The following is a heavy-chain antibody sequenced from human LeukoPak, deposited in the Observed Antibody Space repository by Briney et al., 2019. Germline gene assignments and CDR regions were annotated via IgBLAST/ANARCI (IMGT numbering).Heavy chain of an antibody. D-gene: IGHD6-13*01. Sequence: GRSLRLSCAASGFTFDDYAMHWVRQAPGKGLEWVSGISWNSGSIGYADSVKGRFTISRDNAKNSLYLQMNSLRAEDTALYYCAKDKGIAAAGLLDYWGQGTLVTVSS. CDR3: AKDKGIAAAGLLDY. J-gene: IGHJ4*02. V-gene: IGHV3-9*01. CDR1: GFTFDDYA. CDR2: ISWNSGSI.